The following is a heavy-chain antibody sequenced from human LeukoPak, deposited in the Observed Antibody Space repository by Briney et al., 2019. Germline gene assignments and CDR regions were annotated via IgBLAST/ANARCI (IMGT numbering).Heavy chain of an antibody. CDR3: ARDSGSYQYFPH. J-gene: IGHJ1*01. CDR2: IYYSGST. D-gene: IGHD1-26*01. Sequence: SETLSLTCTVSGGSVNSGIYYWNWIRQPPGKGLEWIGYIYYSGSTNYNPSLKSRVTISVDTSKNQFSLKLTSVTAADTAVYYCARDSGSYQYFPHRDQGDLVTVSS. CDR1: GGSVNSGIYY. V-gene: IGHV4-61*01.